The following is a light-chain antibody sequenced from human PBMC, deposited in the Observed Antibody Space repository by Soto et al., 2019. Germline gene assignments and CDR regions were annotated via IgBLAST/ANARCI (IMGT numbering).Light chain of an antibody. CDR3: QHYNSYSEA. CDR1: XXXSSW. J-gene: IGKJ1*01. Sequence: DIQMTQSPSTLSGSVGXXVTXXXRAXXXXSSWLAWYQQKPGKAPKLXIYKASTXKSGVPSRFSGSGSGTEFTLTISSLQPDDFATYYCQHYNSYSEAFGQGTKVDIK. V-gene: IGKV1-5*03. CDR2: KAS.